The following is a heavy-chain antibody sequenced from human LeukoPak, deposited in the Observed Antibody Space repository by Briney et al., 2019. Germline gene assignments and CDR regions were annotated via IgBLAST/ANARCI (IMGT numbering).Heavy chain of an antibody. J-gene: IGHJ4*02. CDR2: IYPGDSDT. D-gene: IGHD3-16*02. CDR1: GYSFTSYW. Sequence: GESLKISCQGSGYSFTSYWIGWVRQLPGKGLEWMGIIYPGDSDTRYSPSFQGQVTISADKSISTPYLQWSSLKAADTAMYDCARLWGSYRPYYFDYWGQGTLVTVSS. CDR3: ARLWGSYRPYYFDY. V-gene: IGHV5-51*01.